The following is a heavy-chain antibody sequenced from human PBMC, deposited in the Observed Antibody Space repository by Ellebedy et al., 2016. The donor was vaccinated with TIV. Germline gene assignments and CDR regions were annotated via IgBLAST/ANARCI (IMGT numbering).Heavy chain of an antibody. D-gene: IGHD3-10*01. Sequence: SETLSLTXTVSGGSISSYYWSWIRQPPGKGLEWIGYIYYSGSTNYNPSLKSRVTISLDTSRNQFSLKLNSVTAADTAVFYCARVILWFGESTNWFDPWGQGTLVTVSS. CDR3: ARVILWFGESTNWFDP. V-gene: IGHV4-59*12. CDR1: GGSISSYY. CDR2: IYYSGST. J-gene: IGHJ5*02.